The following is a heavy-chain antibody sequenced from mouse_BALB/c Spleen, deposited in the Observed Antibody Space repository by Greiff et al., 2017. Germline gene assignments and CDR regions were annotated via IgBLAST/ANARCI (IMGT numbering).Heavy chain of an antibody. Sequence: EVMLVESGGGLVKPGGSLKLSCAASGFTFSSYAMSWVRQSPEKRLEWVAEISSGGSYTYYPDTVTGRFTISRDNAKNTLYLEMSSLRSEDTAMYYCARVHGNSRFAYWGQGTLVTVSA. V-gene: IGHV5-9-4*01. CDR3: ARVHGNSRFAY. CDR2: ISSGGSYT. D-gene: IGHD2-1*01. CDR1: GFTFSSYA. J-gene: IGHJ3*01.